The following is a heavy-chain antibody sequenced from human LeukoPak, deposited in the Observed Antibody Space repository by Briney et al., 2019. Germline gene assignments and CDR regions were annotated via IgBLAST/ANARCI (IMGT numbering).Heavy chain of an antibody. CDR3: AKTYDLLTGYLVFDS. V-gene: IGHV4-39*01. D-gene: IGHD3-9*01. J-gene: IGHJ5*01. CDR1: GGSLNNRNHY. CDR2: MHIGETT. Sequence: SETLSLTCPLSGGSLNNRNHYSGCIPEPPGKGLEWIGCMHIGETTYQNPSLKIRLTISVDTSKNQLSLKVTSVTAADTAVYYCAKTYDLLTGYLVFDSWGEGTLVTVSS.